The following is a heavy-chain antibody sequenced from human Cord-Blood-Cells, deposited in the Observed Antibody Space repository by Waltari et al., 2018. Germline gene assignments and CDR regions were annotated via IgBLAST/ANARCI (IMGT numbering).Heavy chain of an antibody. V-gene: IGHV4-34*01. CDR1: GGSFSGYY. J-gene: IGHJ5*02. CDR3: ARDAVPGYSSSWYWFDP. D-gene: IGHD6-13*01. CDR2: INHSGST. Sequence: QVQLQQWGAGLLKPSETLSLTCAVYGGSFSGYYWSWIRQPPGKGLEWIGEINHSGSTHYNPSLKSRVTISVDTSKNQFSLKLSSVTAADTAVYYCARDAVPGYSSSWYWFDPWGQGTLVTVSS.